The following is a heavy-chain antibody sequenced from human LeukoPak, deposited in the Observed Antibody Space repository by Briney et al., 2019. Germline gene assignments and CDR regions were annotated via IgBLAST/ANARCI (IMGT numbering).Heavy chain of an antibody. Sequence: SDTLSLTCTVSGCSVSSGSYYWSWIRQPPGKGLEWIGYIYYSGGTNYNPSLKSRVTISVDTSKSQFSLKLSSVTAADTAVYYCARDHLSGIAVAGDYWGQGTLVTVSS. V-gene: IGHV4-61*01. J-gene: IGHJ4*02. CDR1: GCSVSSGSYY. D-gene: IGHD6-19*01. CDR3: ARDHLSGIAVAGDY. CDR2: IYYSGGT.